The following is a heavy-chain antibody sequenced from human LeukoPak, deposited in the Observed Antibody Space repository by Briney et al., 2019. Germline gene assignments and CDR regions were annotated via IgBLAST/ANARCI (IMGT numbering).Heavy chain of an antibody. CDR2: INHSGST. D-gene: IGHD6-13*01. J-gene: IGHJ4*02. CDR3: ARVRGGYSSS. CDR1: GGSFSGYY. V-gene: IGHV4-34*01. Sequence: SETLSLTCAVYGGSFSGYYWSWIRQPPGKGLEWIGDINHSGSTNYNPSLKSRVTISVDTSKNQFSLKLSSVTAADTAVYYCARVRGGYSSSWGQGTLVTVSS.